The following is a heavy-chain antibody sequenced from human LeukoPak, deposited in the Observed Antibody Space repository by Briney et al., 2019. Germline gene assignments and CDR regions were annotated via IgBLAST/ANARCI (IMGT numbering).Heavy chain of an antibody. V-gene: IGHV3-21*01. D-gene: IGHD3-3*01. CDR3: ARAKDNTIFGVVIPY. CDR1: GFTFNSYS. J-gene: IGHJ4*02. CDR2: SSSSSSYI. Sequence: PGGSLRLSCAASGFTFNSYSMNWVRQAPGKGLEWVSSSSSSSSYIYYADSVKGRFTISRDNAKNSLYLQMNSLRAEDTAVYYCARAKDNTIFGVVIPYWGQGTLVTVSS.